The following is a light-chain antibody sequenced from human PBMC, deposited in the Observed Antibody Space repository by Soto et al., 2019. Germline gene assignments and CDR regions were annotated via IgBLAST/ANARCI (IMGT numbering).Light chain of an antibody. J-gene: IGLJ3*02. CDR1: SNDVGTYNF. CDR3: TSYAASNSLV. CDR2: EVT. V-gene: IGLV2-8*01. Sequence: QSALTQPPSASGSPGQSVTISCTGTSNDVGTYNFVSWYQQYPGKAPKLMIYEVTKRPSGVPDRFSGSKSGNTASLTVSGLQAEDEANYYCTSYAASNSLVFGGGTKVTVL.